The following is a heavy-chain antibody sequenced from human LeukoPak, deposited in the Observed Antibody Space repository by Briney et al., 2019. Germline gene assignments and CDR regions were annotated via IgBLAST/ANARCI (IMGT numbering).Heavy chain of an antibody. CDR3: ARGRAAAAPFDY. J-gene: IGHJ4*02. CDR1: GYTFTGYY. D-gene: IGHD6-13*01. V-gene: IGHV1-2*04. Sequence: ASVKVSCKASGYTFTGYYMHWVRQAPGQGLEWMGWINPNSGGTNYAQKFQGWVTMARDTSISTAYMELSRLRSDDTAVYYCARGRAAAAPFDYWGQGTLVTVSS. CDR2: INPNSGGT.